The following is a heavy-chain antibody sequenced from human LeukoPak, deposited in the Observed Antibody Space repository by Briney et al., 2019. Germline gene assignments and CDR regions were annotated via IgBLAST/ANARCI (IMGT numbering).Heavy chain of an antibody. D-gene: IGHD2-2*01. J-gene: IGHJ4*02. CDR2: ISSSSSYI. Sequence: GSLRLSCAASGFTFSSYSMNWVRQAPGKGLEWVSSISSSSSYIYYADSVKGRFTISRDNAKNSLYLQMNSLRAEDTAVYYCARQIVVVPAAYDYWGQGTLVTVSS. V-gene: IGHV3-21*01. CDR1: GFTFSSYS. CDR3: ARQIVVVPAAYDY.